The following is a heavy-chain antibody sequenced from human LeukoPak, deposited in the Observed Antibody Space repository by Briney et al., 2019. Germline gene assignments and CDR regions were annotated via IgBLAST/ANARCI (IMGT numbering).Heavy chain of an antibody. J-gene: IGHJ5*02. CDR3: ARGKGGDIVVVPAAIPNWFDP. V-gene: IGHV1-18*01. D-gene: IGHD2-2*01. CDR1: GYTFTSYG. CDR2: ISAYNGNT. Sequence: GASVKVSCKASGYTFTSYGISWVRQAPGQGLEWMGWISAYNGNTNYAQKLQGRVTMTTDTSTSTAYMELRSLRSDDTAVYYCARGKGGDIVVVPAAIPNWFDPWGQGTLVTSPQ.